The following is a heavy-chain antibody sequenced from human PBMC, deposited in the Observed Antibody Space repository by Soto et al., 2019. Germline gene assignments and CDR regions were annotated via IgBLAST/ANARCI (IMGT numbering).Heavy chain of an antibody. V-gene: IGHV3-53*01. D-gene: IGHD6-6*01. J-gene: IGHJ6*02. Sequence: GGSLRLSCAASGFTVSSNYMSWVRQAPGKGLEWVSVIYSGCSTYYADSVKGRFTISRDNSKNTLYLQMNSLRAEDTAVYYCARGGAARQVYYYGMDVWGQGTTVTVSS. CDR1: GFTVSSNY. CDR2: IYSGCST. CDR3: ARGGAARQVYYYGMDV.